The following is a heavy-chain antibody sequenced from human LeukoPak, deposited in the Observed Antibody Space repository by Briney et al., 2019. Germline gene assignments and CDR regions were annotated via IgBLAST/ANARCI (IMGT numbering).Heavy chain of an antibody. CDR3: ARNVGWYSHDS. D-gene: IGHD6-19*01. Sequence: SETLSLTCTVSGDSLSSHYWSWIRQPPGKGLEWIGYIYGSGSTHYDPSLRSRVTIPEDTSKNQFSLKLTSVTAADTAVYYCARNVGWYSHDSWGQGTLVTVSS. CDR2: IYGSGST. V-gene: IGHV4-59*08. CDR1: GDSLSSHY. J-gene: IGHJ4*02.